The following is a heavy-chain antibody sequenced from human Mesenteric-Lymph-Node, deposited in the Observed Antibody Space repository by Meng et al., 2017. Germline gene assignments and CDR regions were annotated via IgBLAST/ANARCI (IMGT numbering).Heavy chain of an antibody. V-gene: IGHV4-4*02. CDR2: IHHSGST. D-gene: IGHD1-20*01. J-gene: IGHJ4*02. Sequence: QVTLQESGPGLGKLSGTLSLPCAVSGASISSNNWWRWVRQSPGKGLEWIGEIHHSGSTNYNPSLKSRVTISVDKSKNQFSLKLSAVSAADTAVYYCASYGPCFGNNCPLSSFDHWGQGTLVTVSS. CDR3: ASYGPCFGNNCPLSSFDH. CDR1: GASISSNNW.